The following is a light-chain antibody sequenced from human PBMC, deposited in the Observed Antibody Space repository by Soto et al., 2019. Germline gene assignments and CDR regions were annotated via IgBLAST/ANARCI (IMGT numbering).Light chain of an antibody. Sequence: QSVLTQPASVSGSPGQSITISCTGTSSDVGAYNYVSWYQQYPGKAPKLMIYDVNNRPSGVSYRFSGSKSGNTASLTISGLQAEDEADYYCSSYTTITTVVFGGGTQLTVL. CDR3: SSYTTITTVV. CDR1: SSDVGAYNY. V-gene: IGLV2-14*01. CDR2: DVN. J-gene: IGLJ2*01.